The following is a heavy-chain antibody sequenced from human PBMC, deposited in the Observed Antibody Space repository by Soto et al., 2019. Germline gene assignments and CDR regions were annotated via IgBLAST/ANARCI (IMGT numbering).Heavy chain of an antibody. J-gene: IGHJ4*02. CDR1: GFPFSNSG. CDR2: ITVHNGNT. D-gene: IGHD3-22*01. CDR3: ARQEVWLFLPDF. Sequence: VQLVQSGAEVKKPGASVKISCKASGFPFSNSGIAWVRQAPGQGFEWMAWITVHNGNTNYAQAPQDRVTLTTDTSTNTAYMELRSLRSDDTAVYYCARQEVWLFLPDFWGQGTLVTVSS. V-gene: IGHV1-18*01.